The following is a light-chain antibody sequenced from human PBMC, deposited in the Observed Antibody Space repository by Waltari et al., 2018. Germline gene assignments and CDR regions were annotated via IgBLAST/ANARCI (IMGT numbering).Light chain of an antibody. CDR2: GKN. J-gene: IGLJ1*01. CDR3: NSRDSRGHPLV. CDR1: SLRSSY. V-gene: IGLV3-19*01. Sequence: SSELTQDPVLSVALGQTVRITCQGDSLRSSYANWYHQKPGQAPVLVMYGKNNRPSGIPDRFSGSYSGTTASLIITGAQAEDEGDYYCNSRDSRGHPLVFGTGTKVTVL.